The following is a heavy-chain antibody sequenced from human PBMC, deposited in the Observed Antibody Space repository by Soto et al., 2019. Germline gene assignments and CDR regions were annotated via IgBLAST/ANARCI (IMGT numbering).Heavy chain of an antibody. D-gene: IGHD3-3*01. CDR3: ARDRWSGIDY. Sequence: SETLSLTCTVSGGSISSYYWSWIRQPPGKGLEWIGYIYYSGSTNYNPSLKSRVTISVDTSKNQFSLKLSSVTAADTAVYYCARDRWSGIDYWGQGTLVTVSS. J-gene: IGHJ4*02. CDR2: IYYSGST. V-gene: IGHV4-59*01. CDR1: GGSISSYY.